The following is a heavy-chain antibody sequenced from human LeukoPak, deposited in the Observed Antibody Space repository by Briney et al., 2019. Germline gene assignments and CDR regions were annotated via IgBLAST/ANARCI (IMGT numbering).Heavy chain of an antibody. Sequence: GGSLRLSCAASVFIFSNYAMQWVRQAPGMGLEWVSFILSDGGNTYYADSVKGRFTISRDNSTNTIYLHMNSLNAEDTAVYYCAKDEVVPGYYYTDVWGRGTTVTISS. CDR2: ILSDGGNT. CDR1: VFIFSNYA. D-gene: IGHD2-2*01. J-gene: IGHJ6*03. CDR3: AKDEVVPGYYYTDV. V-gene: IGHV3-30*02.